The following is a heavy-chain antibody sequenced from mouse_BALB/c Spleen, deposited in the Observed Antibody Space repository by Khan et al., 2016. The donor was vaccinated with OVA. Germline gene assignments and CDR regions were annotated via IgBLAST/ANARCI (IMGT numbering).Heavy chain of an antibody. D-gene: IGHD2-9*01. J-gene: IGHJ4*01. CDR3: ARAYYGYYDDLDY. V-gene: IGHV1-9*01. CDR1: GYTFSSNW. CDR2: ILPGSGTT. Sequence: QVQLQQSGAELMRPGASVKISCKTSGYTFSSNWIEWVKQRPGHGPEWIGEILPGSGTTNHNAKFTGKATFTADTSSNAANMQLGSLRSEDSAVYYCARAYYGYYDDLDYWGQGTSVTVSS.